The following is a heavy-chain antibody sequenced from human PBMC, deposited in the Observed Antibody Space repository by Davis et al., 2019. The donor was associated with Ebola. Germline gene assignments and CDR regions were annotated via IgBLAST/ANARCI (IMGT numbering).Heavy chain of an antibody. CDR1: GYTFNIYY. J-gene: IGHJ4*02. V-gene: IGHV1-46*02. CDR2: INPSGGTT. D-gene: IGHD6-13*01. Sequence: AASVKVSCKASGYTFNIYYMYWVRQAPGQGLEWMGIINPSGGTTSYAQKFQGRVTMTRDTSTSTVYMGLTSLKSEDTAVYYCAGPGKAAGDPKYWGRGTLVTVSS. CDR3: AGPGKAAGDPKY.